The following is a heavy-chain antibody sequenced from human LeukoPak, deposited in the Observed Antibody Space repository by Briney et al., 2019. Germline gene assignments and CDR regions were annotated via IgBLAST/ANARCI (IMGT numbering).Heavy chain of an antibody. CDR1: GFTFSSYG. CDR3: ARDWSTPLDAFDI. V-gene: IGHV3-30*03. D-gene: IGHD5/OR15-5a*01. CDR2: ISYDGSNK. J-gene: IGHJ3*02. Sequence: GGSLRLSCAASGFTFSSYGMHWVRQAPGKGLEWVAVISYDGSNKYYADSVEGRFTISRDNSKNTLYLQMNSLRAEDTAVYYCARDWSTPLDAFDIWGQGTMVTVSS.